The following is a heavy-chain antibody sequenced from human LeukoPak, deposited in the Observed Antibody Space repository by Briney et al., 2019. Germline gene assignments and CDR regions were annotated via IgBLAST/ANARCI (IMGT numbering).Heavy chain of an antibody. CDR2: IYYSGST. CDR1: GGSISSYY. V-gene: IGHV4-59*01. Sequence: TASETLSLTCTVSGGSISSYYWSWIRQPPGKGLEWIWYIYYSGSTNYNPSLKSRVTISVDTSKNQFSLKLSSVTAADTAVYYCARVLLSYDFWSGYYTHDAFDIWGQGTMVTVSS. D-gene: IGHD3-3*01. J-gene: IGHJ3*02. CDR3: ARVLLSYDFWSGYYTHDAFDI.